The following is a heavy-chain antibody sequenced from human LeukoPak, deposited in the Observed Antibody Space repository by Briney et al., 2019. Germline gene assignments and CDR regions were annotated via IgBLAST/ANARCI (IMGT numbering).Heavy chain of an antibody. D-gene: IGHD6-19*01. CDR2: ISGSGGST. CDR3: AREIAVAGTGFDY. Sequence: GGPLRLSCAASGFTFSSYAMSWVRQAPGKGLEWVSAISGSGGSTYYADSVKGRFTISRDNAKNSLYLQMNSLRAEDTAVYYCAREIAVAGTGFDYWGQGTLVTVSS. CDR1: GFTFSSYA. J-gene: IGHJ4*02. V-gene: IGHV3-23*01.